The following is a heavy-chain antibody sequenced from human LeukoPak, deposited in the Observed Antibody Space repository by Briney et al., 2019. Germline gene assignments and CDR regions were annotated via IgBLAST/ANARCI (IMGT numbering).Heavy chain of an antibody. CDR2: ISYDGSNK. J-gene: IGHJ6*04. CDR3: AREEPAGYGMDV. D-gene: IGHD6-25*01. Sequence: GRSLRLSCAASGFTFSSYAMHWVRQAPGKGLEWVAVISYDGSNKYYADSVKGRFTISRDNSKNTLYLQMNSLRAEDTAVYYCAREEPAGYGMDVWGKGTTVTVSS. V-gene: IGHV3-30-3*01. CDR1: GFTFSSYA.